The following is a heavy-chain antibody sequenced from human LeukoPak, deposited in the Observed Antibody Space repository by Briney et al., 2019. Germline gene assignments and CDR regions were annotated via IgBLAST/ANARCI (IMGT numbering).Heavy chain of an antibody. CDR2: IIPILGIA. CDR1: GGTFSSYA. D-gene: IGHD3-3*01. Sequence: GASVKVSCKASGGTFSSYAISWVRQAPGRGLEWMGRIIPILGIANYAQKFQGRVTITADKSTSTAYMELSSLRSEDTAVYYCARGGVGRDYDFWSGSNAFDYWGQGTLVTVSS. CDR3: ARGGVGRDYDFWSGSNAFDY. J-gene: IGHJ4*02. V-gene: IGHV1-69*04.